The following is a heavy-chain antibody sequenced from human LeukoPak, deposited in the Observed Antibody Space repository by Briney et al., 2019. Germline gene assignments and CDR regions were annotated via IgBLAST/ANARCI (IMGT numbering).Heavy chain of an antibody. CDR3: ARARVAVAGSHYYYGMDV. CDR1: GFTFSDYY. D-gene: IGHD6-19*01. Sequence: GGSLRLSCAASGFTFSDYYMSWIRQAPGKGLEWVSYISSSGSTIYYADSVKGRFTISRDNAKNSLYLQMSSLRAKDTAVYYCARARVAVAGSHYYYGMDVWGQGTTVTVSS. CDR2: ISSSGSTI. J-gene: IGHJ6*02. V-gene: IGHV3-11*01.